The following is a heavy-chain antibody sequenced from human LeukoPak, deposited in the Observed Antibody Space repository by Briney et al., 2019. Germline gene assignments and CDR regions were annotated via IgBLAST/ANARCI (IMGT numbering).Heavy chain of an antibody. CDR2: IIPILGIA. V-gene: IGHV1-69*04. D-gene: IGHD6-13*01. Sequence: SVKVSCKASGYTFTSYGISWVRQAPGQGLEWMGRIIPILGIANYAQKFQGRVTITADKSTSTAYMELSSLRSEDTAVYYCARDLAGIAAAGTSLVYWGQGTLVTVSS. J-gene: IGHJ4*02. CDR3: ARDLAGIAAAGTSLVY. CDR1: GYTFTSYG.